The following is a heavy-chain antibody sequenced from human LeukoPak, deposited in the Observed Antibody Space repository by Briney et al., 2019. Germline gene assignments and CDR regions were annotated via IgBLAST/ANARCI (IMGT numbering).Heavy chain of an antibody. CDR2: ISGSAHKI. D-gene: IGHD3-10*01. Sequence: GGSLRLSCVVSGFTFSDYAMSWVRQAPEKGLDWVSVISGSAHKIRYADSVKGRFTISRDNSRNTPSLQMNSLRGEDTAVYFCARRSSGTHGMDVWGQGTTVTVSS. J-gene: IGHJ6*02. CDR1: GFTFSDYA. CDR3: ARRSSGTHGMDV. V-gene: IGHV3-23*01.